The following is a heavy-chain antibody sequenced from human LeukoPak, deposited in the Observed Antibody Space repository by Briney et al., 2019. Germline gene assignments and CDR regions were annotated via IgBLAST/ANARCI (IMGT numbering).Heavy chain of an antibody. D-gene: IGHD5-18*01. CDR3: AIDAVVWLRGPGAFDI. Sequence: GRSLRLSCAASGFTFSSYGMHWVRQAPGKGLEWVAVIWYDGSNKYYADSVKGRFTISRDNSKNTLYLQMNSLRAEDTAVYYCAIDAVVWLRGPGAFDIWGQGTMVTVSS. V-gene: IGHV3-33*01. CDR2: IWYDGSNK. J-gene: IGHJ3*02. CDR1: GFTFSSYG.